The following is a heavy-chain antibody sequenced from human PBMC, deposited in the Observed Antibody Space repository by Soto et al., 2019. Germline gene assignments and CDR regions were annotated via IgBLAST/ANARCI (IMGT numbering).Heavy chain of an antibody. CDR2: IYSGGST. V-gene: IGHV3-66*01. CDR3: ARDFMRGLHRMDV. Sequence: GGSLRLSCAASGFTVSSNYMSWVRQAPGKGLEWVSVIYSGGSTYYADSVKGRFTISRDNSKNTLYLQMNSLRAEDTAVYYCARDFMRGLHRMDVWGKGTTVTVSS. D-gene: IGHD4-4*01. CDR1: GFTVSSNY. J-gene: IGHJ6*04.